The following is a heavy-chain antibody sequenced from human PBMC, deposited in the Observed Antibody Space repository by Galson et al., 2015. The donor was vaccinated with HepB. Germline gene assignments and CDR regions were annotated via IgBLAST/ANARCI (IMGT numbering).Heavy chain of an antibody. CDR2: IWYDGSNK. D-gene: IGHD5-12*01. CDR3: ARDRGYSGYDPDY. Sequence: SLRLSCAASGFSFSGYAMSWVRQAPGKGLEWVAVIWYDGSNKYYADSVKGRFTISRDNSKNTLYLQMNSLRAEDTAVYYCARDRGYSGYDPDYWGQGTLVTVSS. V-gene: IGHV3-33*07. CDR1: GFSFSGYA. J-gene: IGHJ4*02.